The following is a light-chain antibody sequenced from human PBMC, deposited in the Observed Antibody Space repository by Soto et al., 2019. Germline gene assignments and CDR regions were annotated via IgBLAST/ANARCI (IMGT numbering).Light chain of an antibody. Sequence: EIVMTQSPATLSLSPGERATLSCRASLSVSSDLAWYRQKPGQAPMLLIYRAFTRATGIPARFSGSGFGTDFTLTISSLQSEDFAVYYCQQYNNWPLTFGGGTKVDIK. J-gene: IGKJ4*01. CDR1: LSVSSD. CDR3: QQYNNWPLT. V-gene: IGKV3-15*01. CDR2: RAF.